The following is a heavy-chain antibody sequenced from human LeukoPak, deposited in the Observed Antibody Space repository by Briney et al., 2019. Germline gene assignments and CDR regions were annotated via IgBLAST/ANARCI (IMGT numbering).Heavy chain of an antibody. CDR2: IKQDGSEK. V-gene: IGHV3-7*01. D-gene: IGHD2-2*01. CDR3: ARWGVRDIVVVPAAISSLDV. CDR1: GFTLSSYW. Sequence: GGSLRLSCAASGFTLSSYWMSWVRQAPGKGLEWVANIKQDGSEKNYVDCVKGRFTISRDNAKNSLYLQMNSLRAEDTAVYYCARWGVRDIVVVPAAISSLDVWGKGTTVTVSS. J-gene: IGHJ6*04.